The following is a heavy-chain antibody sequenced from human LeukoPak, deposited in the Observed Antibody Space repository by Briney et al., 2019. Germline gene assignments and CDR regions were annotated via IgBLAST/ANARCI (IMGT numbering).Heavy chain of an antibody. CDR3: VSGSDTSGYYFY. D-gene: IGHD3-22*01. Sequence: GRSLRRSCAASGFTFSTSGMNRVRQAPGKGLEGVAVIWSDGSEKRYADSGKGRFTISRDNSKGTQDLQMNRRRAEDTAVYYCVSGSDTSGYYFYWGQGTLVTVSS. CDR1: GFTFSTSG. J-gene: IGHJ4*02. CDR2: IWSDGSEK. V-gene: IGHV3-33*03.